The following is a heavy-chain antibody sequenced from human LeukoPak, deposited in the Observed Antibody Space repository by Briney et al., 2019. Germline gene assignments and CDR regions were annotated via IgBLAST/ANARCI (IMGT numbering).Heavy chain of an antibody. CDR3: AKVYYGANFETNFFDY. D-gene: IGHD4-23*01. V-gene: IGHV3-23*01. J-gene: IGHJ4*02. Sequence: GGSLRLSCAASGFTFSSYAMSWVRQAPGRGLEWVSAISGSGGSTYYADSVKGRFTVSRDSSKNTLYLQMNSLRAEDTAVYYCAKVYYGANFETNFFDYWGQGTLVTVSS. CDR2: ISGSGGST. CDR1: GFTFSSYA.